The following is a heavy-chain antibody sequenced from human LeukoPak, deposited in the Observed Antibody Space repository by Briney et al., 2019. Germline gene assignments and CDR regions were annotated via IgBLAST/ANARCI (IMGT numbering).Heavy chain of an antibody. Sequence: SETLSLTCTVSGGSISSYYWGWIRQSPGKGLEWMGSMFHSGSTYDNASLKSRVSISVDTSNNQFSLKLTSVTAADTAVYYCVRDAAHYMDVWGKGITVIVS. CDR3: VRDAAHYMDV. CDR2: MFHSGST. V-gene: IGHV4-38-2*02. CDR1: GGSISSYY. J-gene: IGHJ6*03. D-gene: IGHD6-6*01.